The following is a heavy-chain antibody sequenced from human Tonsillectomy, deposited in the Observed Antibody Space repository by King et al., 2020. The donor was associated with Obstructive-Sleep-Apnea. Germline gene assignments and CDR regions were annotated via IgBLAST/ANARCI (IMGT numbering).Heavy chain of an antibody. CDR1: GFSFTTYA. J-gene: IGHJ4*02. Sequence: VQLVQSGGGVVQPGRSLRLSCVASGFSFTTYAMHWVRQAPGKGLEWVAVISYDGGDKDYADSVKGRLTISRDNSKNTLYMEMNNVTTEDTAVYWCGRPYYDRSGYYYPYFDYWGQGTLITVSS. CDR3: GRPYYDRSGYYYPYFDY. D-gene: IGHD3-22*01. V-gene: IGHV3-30*04. CDR2: ISYDGGDK.